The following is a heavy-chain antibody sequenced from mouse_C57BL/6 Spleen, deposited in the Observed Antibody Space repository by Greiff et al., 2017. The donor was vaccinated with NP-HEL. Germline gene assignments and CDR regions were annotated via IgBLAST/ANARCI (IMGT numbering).Heavy chain of an antibody. D-gene: IGHD1-1*01. Sequence: VQLQQPGAELVRPGTSVKLSCKASGYTFTSYWMHWVKQRPGQGLEWIGVIDPSDSYTNYNQKFKGKATLTVDTSSSTAYMQLSSLTSEDSAVYYCARTTRYYFDYWGQGTTLTVSS. CDR1: GYTFTSYW. J-gene: IGHJ2*01. CDR3: ARTTRYYFDY. CDR2: IDPSDSYT. V-gene: IGHV1-59*01.